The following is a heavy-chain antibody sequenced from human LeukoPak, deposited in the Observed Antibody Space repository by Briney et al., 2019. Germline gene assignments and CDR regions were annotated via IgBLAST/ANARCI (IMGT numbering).Heavy chain of an antibody. CDR1: VGSFSGYY. J-gene: IGHJ4*02. CDR2: INHSRST. D-gene: IGHD3-3*01. CDR3: ARRPLSGYLRGPLDF. Sequence: SETLSLTCAVYVGSFSGYYWSWIRQPPGKGLEWIGEINHSRSTNYNPSLKSRVTISVDTSKNQFSLKLSSVTAADTAVYYCARRPLSGYLRGPLDFRGQGTLVTVSS. V-gene: IGHV4-34*01.